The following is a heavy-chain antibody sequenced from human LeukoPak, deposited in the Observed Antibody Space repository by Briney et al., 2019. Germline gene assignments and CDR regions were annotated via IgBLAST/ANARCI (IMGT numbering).Heavy chain of an antibody. D-gene: IGHD7-27*01. CDR1: GFTFTTYP. CDR3: VKGYDANWAHFDC. V-gene: IGHV3-64D*06. J-gene: IGHJ4*02. CDR2: MSSNGGYT. Sequence: GGSLRLSCSASGFTFTTYPMHWVRQAPGKGLEYVSSMSSNGGYTYYAESVKGRFTISRDNSKNTLYLQMSSLRAEDTAVYYCVKGYDANWAHFDCWGQGTLATVSS.